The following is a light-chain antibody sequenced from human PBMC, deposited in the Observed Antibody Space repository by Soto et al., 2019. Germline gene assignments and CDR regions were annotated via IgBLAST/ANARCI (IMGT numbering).Light chain of an antibody. Sequence: AIHLTQSPSSLSASVGDRVTITCRASQGISTLLAWYQQKPGKAPKVLIYESSLLQSGGPSRFSGSGSGTDFTLTISSLQPEDFATYYCQHFKSFPITFGQGTRLEIK. CDR3: QHFKSFPIT. V-gene: IGKV1-13*02. J-gene: IGKJ5*01. CDR2: ESS. CDR1: QGISTL.